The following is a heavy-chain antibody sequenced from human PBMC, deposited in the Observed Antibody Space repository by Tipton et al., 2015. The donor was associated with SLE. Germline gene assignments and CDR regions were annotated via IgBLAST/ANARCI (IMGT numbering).Heavy chain of an antibody. V-gene: IGHV1-46*01. CDR3: ARGKAVTIFGVVVGGYYYMDV. Sequence: QVQLMQSGAEVKKPGASVKVSCKASGYTFTSYYIHWVRQAPGQGLEWMGIINPRGGSTSYAQKFQGRVTMTRDTSTSTVYMELSSLRSEDTAVYYCARGKAVTIFGVVVGGYYYMDVWGKGTTVTVSS. CDR2: INPRGGST. CDR1: GYTFTSYY. D-gene: IGHD3-3*01. J-gene: IGHJ6*03.